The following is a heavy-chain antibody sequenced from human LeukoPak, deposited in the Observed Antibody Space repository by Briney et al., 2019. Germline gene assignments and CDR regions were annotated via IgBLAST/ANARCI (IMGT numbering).Heavy chain of an antibody. CDR2: LSGNGNTI. Sequence: PGGSLRLSCAASGFTFSTYAMSWVRQAPGKGLECVSALSGNGNTIYYADSVKGRLTISRDNSKNTLSLQMNSLRAEDTAVYYCAKALYGGHDYWGQGTLVTVSS. D-gene: IGHD4-23*01. V-gene: IGHV3-23*01. CDR3: AKALYGGHDY. J-gene: IGHJ4*02. CDR1: GFTFSTYA.